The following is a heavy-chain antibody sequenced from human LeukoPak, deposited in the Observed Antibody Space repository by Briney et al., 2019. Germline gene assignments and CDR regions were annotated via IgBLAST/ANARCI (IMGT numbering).Heavy chain of an antibody. Sequence: AGGSLRLSCAASGFTFSSYGMHWVRQAPGKGREWVAFIRYDGSNKYYADSVKGRFTISRDNSKNTLYLQMNSLRAEDTAVYYCAKDLAVFASYYDSSGYDYWGQGTLVTVS. V-gene: IGHV3-30*02. CDR3: AKDLAVFASYYDSSGYDY. J-gene: IGHJ4*02. CDR2: IRYDGSNK. D-gene: IGHD3-22*01. CDR1: GFTFSSYG.